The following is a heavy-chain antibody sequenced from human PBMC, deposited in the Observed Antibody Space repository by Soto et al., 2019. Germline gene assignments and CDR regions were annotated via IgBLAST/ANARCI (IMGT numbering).Heavy chain of an antibody. CDR3: ARTACRDGYNSGGYFDY. Sequence: SGPTLVNPTQTLTLTCTFSGFSLSTSGMCVSWIRQPPGKALEWLALIDWDDDKYYSTYLKTRLTISKDTSKNQVFLTMTNMDPVDTATYYCARTACRDGYNSGGYFDYWGQGTLVTSP. D-gene: IGHD5-12*01. J-gene: IGHJ4*02. CDR2: IDWDDDK. CDR1: GFSLSTSGMC. V-gene: IGHV2-70*01.